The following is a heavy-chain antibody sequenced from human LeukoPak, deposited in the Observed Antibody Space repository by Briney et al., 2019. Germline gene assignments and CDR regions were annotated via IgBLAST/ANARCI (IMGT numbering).Heavy chain of an antibody. V-gene: IGHV3-30*04. CDR3: ARYDILTGAGDY. CDR2: ISYDGSNK. CDR1: GFTFSSYA. Sequence: SGGSLRLSCAASGFTFSSYAMHWVRQAPGKGLEWVAVISYDGSNKYYADSVKGRFTISRDNSKNTVYLQMNSLRAEDTAVYYCARYDILTGAGDYWGQGTLVTVSS. J-gene: IGHJ4*02. D-gene: IGHD3-9*01.